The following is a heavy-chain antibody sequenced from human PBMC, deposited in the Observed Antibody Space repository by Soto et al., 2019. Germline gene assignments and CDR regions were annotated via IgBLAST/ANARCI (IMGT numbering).Heavy chain of an antibody. CDR1: GFSLSTSGVG. CDR2: IYWDEYK. CDR3: AHRRVDLTGYYFGSEYDFDY. J-gene: IGHJ4*02. V-gene: IGHV2-5*02. D-gene: IGHD3-9*01. Sequence: QITLKESGPTLVKPTQTLTLTCTFSGFSLSTSGVGVGWIRQPPGKALEWLALIYWDEYKRYTPSLKSRLTITKATSKNQVVRTMTNMDPVDTATYYCAHRRVDLTGYYFGSEYDFDYWGQGTLVTVSS.